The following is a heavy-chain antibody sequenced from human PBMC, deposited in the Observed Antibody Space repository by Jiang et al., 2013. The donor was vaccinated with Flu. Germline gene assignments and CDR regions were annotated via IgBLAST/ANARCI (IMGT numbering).Heavy chain of an antibody. V-gene: IGHV3-73*01. CDR3: TSTNDVEMVTRGDY. CDR1: GFTFSGST. J-gene: IGHJ4*01. CDR2: IRSKADSYAT. D-gene: IGHD5-24*01. Sequence: VQLLESGGGLVQPGGSLKLSCAASGFTFSGSTMHWVRQASGKGLEWVGRIRSKADSYATAYVASVKGRFTISRDDLKKTAYLQMNSLKTEDTAVYYCTSTNDVEMVTRGDYWGHGTLVTVSS.